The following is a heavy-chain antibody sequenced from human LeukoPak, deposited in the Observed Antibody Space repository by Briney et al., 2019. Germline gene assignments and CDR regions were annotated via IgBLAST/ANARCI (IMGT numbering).Heavy chain of an antibody. V-gene: IGHV1-24*01. CDR2: FDPEDGET. D-gene: IGHD3-22*01. J-gene: IGHJ5*02. CDR1: GYTLTELS. CDR3: ATVQNYYDSSGYTRNWFDP. Sequence: GASVKVSCKVSGYTLTELSMHWVRQAPGKGLEWMGGFDPEDGETIYAQKFQGRVTMTEDTSTDTAHMELSSLRSEDTAVYYCATVQNYYDSSGYTRNWFDPWGQGTLVTVSS.